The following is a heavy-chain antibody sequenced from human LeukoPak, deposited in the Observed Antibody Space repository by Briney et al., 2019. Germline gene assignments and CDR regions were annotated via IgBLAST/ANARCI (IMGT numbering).Heavy chain of an antibody. CDR2: IYYSGST. CDR3: ARSPSMNFWSGYLAYYFDY. Sequence: SSETLSLTCAVYGGSFSGYYWSWIRQPPGKGLEWIGYIYYSGSTNYNPSLKSRVTISVDTSKNQFSLKLSSVTAADTAVYYCARSPSMNFWSGYLAYYFDYWGQGTLVTVSS. D-gene: IGHD3-3*01. CDR1: GGSFSGYY. V-gene: IGHV4-59*01. J-gene: IGHJ4*02.